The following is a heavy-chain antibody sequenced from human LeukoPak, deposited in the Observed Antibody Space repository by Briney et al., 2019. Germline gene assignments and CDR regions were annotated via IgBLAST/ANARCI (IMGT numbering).Heavy chain of an antibody. CDR2: INTDGSST. CDR3: ARSDYDVLTGYYPFDY. CDR1: GFTFSSYW. V-gene: IGHV3-74*01. Sequence: GGSLRLSCAASGFTFSSYWMHWVRQAPGKGLVWVSRINTDGSSTSYADSVKGRFTISRDNAKSTLYLQMNSLRAEDTAVYYCARSDYDVLTGYYPFDYWGQGTLVTVSS. J-gene: IGHJ4*02. D-gene: IGHD3-9*01.